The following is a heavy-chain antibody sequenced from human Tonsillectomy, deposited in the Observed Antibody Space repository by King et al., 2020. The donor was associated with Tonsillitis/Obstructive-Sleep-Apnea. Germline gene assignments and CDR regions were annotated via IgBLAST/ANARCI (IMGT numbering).Heavy chain of an antibody. J-gene: IGHJ6*03. D-gene: IGHD1-26*01. CDR3: AREVAGEYSGSLNYYYYMDV. CDR2: STSSSSTI. CDR1: GFTFNTYS. V-gene: IGHV3-48*02. Sequence: QLVQSGGGLVQPGGSLRLSCAASGFTFNTYSMNWVRQAPGKGLEWISYSTSSSSTIYYADSVKGRFTISRDNAKNSLYLQMNSLRDEDTAVYYCAREVAGEYSGSLNYYYYMDVWGKGTTVTVSS.